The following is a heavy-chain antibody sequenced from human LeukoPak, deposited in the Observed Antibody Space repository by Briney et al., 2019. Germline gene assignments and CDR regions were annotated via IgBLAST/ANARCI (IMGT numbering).Heavy chain of an antibody. CDR3: ARQSPGVKRSGYTIALYFDL. J-gene: IGHJ2*01. CDR1: GGSISSSYYY. D-gene: IGHD3-3*01. V-gene: IGHV4-39*07. Sequence: PSETLSLTCIVSGGSISSSYYYWGWIRQPPGKGLEWIGSIYYSGHTNYNPSLKSRVTISLDTSKNQLSLKLTSVTAADTAVYYCARQSPGVKRSGYTIALYFDLWGRGTLVTVSS. CDR2: IYYSGHT.